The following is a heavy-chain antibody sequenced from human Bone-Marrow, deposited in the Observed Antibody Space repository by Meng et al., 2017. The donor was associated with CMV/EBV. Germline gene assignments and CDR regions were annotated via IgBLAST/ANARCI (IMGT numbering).Heavy chain of an antibody. V-gene: IGHV3-23*01. CDR2: ISGSGATT. CDR1: GFTFSNYA. D-gene: IGHD6-13*01. CDR3: AKAPAAAAKYWDFDL. J-gene: IGHJ2*01. Sequence: SGFTFSNYAMNWVRQAPGKGLESVSAISGSGATTDYADSVMGRFTISRDNSKNTLYLQMNSLRAEDTAVYFCAKAPAAAAKYWDFDLWGRGTLVTVSS.